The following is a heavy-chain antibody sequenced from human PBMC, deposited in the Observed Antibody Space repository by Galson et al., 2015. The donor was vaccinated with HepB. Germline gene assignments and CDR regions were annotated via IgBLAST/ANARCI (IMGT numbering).Heavy chain of an antibody. CDR1: GFTFSSYS. V-gene: IGHV3-23*01. J-gene: IGHJ5*02. CDR2: ISGSGGST. Sequence: SLRLSCAASGFTFSSYSMNWVRQAPGKGLEWVSAISGSGGSTYYADSVKGRFTISRDNPKNTLYLQMNSLRAEDTAVYYCAKTPRALYNWFDPWGQGTLVTVSS. CDR3: AKTPRALYNWFDP. D-gene: IGHD3-10*01.